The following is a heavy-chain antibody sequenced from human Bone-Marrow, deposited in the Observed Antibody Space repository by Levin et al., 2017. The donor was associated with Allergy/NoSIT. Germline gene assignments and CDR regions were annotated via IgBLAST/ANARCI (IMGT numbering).Heavy chain of an antibody. V-gene: IGHV3-23*01. J-gene: IGHJ4*02. CDR2: ITGSSGNT. CDR1: GFTFNNYA. Sequence: GESLKISCAASGFTFNNYAMTWVRQAPGKGLEWVSAITGSSGNTFYGDSVKGRFTISRDNSQNTLYLQMKSLRADDTAVYYCARAGGTYYDILPGYYIFDSWGQGILVTVSS. D-gene: IGHD3-9*01. CDR3: ARAGGTYYDILPGYYIFDS.